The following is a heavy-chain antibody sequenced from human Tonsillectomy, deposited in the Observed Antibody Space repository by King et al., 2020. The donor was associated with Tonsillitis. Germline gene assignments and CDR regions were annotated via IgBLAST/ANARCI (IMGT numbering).Heavy chain of an antibody. CDR2: LYWDDVE. CDR3: AHSPFERGYFDL. V-gene: IGHV2-5*02. CDR1: GCSLSTSGVG. J-gene: IGHJ2*01. Sequence: TLKESGPTLVKPTQTLTLTCTFSGCSLSTSGVGVGWIRQPPGKALELLALLYWDDVERYSPSLKSRRTIPKDSPKSQVVLTMTNMDPVDTATYYCAHSPFERGYFDLWGRGTLVTVSS. D-gene: IGHD3-10*01.